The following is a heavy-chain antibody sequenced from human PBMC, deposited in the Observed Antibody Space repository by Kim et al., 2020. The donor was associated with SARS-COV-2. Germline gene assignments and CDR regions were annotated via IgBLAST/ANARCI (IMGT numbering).Heavy chain of an antibody. D-gene: IGHD3-22*01. J-gene: IGHJ6*02. Sequence: ASVKVSCKASGYTFTSYYMHWVRQAPGQGLDWMGIINPSGGSTSYARKFQGRVTMTRDTSTSTVYMELSSLRSEDTAVYYCARASGITMIVVVTAYGMDVWGQGTTVTVSS. CDR3: ARASGITMIVVVTAYGMDV. CDR2: INPSGGST. CDR1: GYTFTSYY. V-gene: IGHV1-46*01.